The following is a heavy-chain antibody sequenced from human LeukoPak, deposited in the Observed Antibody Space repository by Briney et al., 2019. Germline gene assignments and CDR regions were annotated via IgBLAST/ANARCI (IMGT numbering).Heavy chain of an antibody. J-gene: IGHJ4*02. D-gene: IGHD5-18*01. CDR3: ARAPLDQYSYGYGWAPFDY. CDR2: INPGGGST. Sequence: ASVKVSCKASGYTFTSYYMHWVRQAPGQGLEWMGIINPGGGSTSYAQKFQGRVTMTRDTSTSTVYMELSSLRSEGTAVYYCARAPLDQYSYGYGWAPFDYWGQGTLVTVSS. CDR1: GYTFTSYY. V-gene: IGHV1-46*01.